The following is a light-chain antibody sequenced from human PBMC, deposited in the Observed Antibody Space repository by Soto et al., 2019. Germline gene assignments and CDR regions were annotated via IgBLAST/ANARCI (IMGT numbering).Light chain of an antibody. Sequence: QPVLTQSPSASAYLGASVKLTCTLSSGHSSYAIAWHQQQPEKGPRYLMKLHSDGSHSKGDGIPDRFSGSSSGTERYLTISSLQSEDEADYYCQTWSTGIRVFGGGTKGTVL. V-gene: IGLV4-69*01. J-gene: IGLJ3*02. CDR3: QTWSTGIRV. CDR1: SGHSSYA. CDR2: LHSDGSH.